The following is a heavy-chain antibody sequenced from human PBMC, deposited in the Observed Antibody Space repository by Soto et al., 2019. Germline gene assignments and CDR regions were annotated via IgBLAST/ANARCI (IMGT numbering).Heavy chain of an antibody. CDR2: ISGSGSVT. Sequence: EVQLLESGGGLVKPGGSLRLSCAASGFNFRSYGLSWVRQARGKGLEWVSDISGSGSVTNYADSVKGRFTISRDNSNNTLTLEMDSLRADDTAVYYCAKGGVAAARGYFDHWGQGTRVTVSS. CDR1: GFNFRSYG. CDR3: AKGGVAAARGYFDH. D-gene: IGHD6-13*01. J-gene: IGHJ4*02. V-gene: IGHV3-23*01.